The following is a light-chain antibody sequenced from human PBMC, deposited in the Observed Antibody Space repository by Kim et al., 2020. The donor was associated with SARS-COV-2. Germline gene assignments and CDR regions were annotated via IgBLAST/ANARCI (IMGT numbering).Light chain of an antibody. Sequence: FVGDRVTITCQASQDISNYLNWYQQKPGKAPKLLIYDASNLETGVPSRFSGSGSGTDFTFTISSLQPEDIATYYCQQYDNLPPLTFGGGTKVDIK. CDR2: DAS. J-gene: IGKJ4*01. CDR1: QDISNY. CDR3: QQYDNLPPLT. V-gene: IGKV1-33*01.